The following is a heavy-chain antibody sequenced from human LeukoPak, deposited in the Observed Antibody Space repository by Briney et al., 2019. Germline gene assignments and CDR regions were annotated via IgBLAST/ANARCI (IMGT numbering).Heavy chain of an antibody. V-gene: IGHV3-74*01. Sequence: GGSLRLSCAASGFTFSSYWMHWVRQAPGKGLVWVSRIHSDGRRTSYADSVKGRFTTSRDNAKNTLYLQMNSLRAEDTAVYYCARLREIPVFGVVTKSTSYFDYWGQGTLVTVSS. CDR2: IHSDGRRT. D-gene: IGHD3-3*01. CDR1: GFTFSSYW. CDR3: ARLREIPVFGVVTKSTSYFDY. J-gene: IGHJ4*02.